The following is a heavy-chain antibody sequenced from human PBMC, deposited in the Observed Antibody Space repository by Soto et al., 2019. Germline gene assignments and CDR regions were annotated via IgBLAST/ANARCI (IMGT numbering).Heavy chain of an antibody. CDR2: IHYSGNT. D-gene: IGHD3-22*01. CDR1: GDSISPYY. V-gene: IGHV4-59*01. CDR3: ARELESYDTNGYSLDAFDI. Sequence: SETLSLTCTVSGDSISPYYWSWIRQPPGKGLEWIGYIHYSGNTKYSPSLESRVTISLDTPKNQFSLKLTSVTAADTAVYFCARELESYDTNGYSLDAFDIWGQGTMVTVSS. J-gene: IGHJ3*02.